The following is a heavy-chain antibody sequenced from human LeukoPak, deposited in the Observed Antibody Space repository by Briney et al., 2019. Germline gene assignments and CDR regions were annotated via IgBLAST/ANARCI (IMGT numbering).Heavy chain of an antibody. J-gene: IGHJ3*02. Sequence: GGSLRLSRAASGFTFSRYCMNWVRQAPGKGLEWVSGISGSGGSTTYADSVKGRFTISRDNSKNTLYLQMNSLRVEDTGVYYCVNVAVSSGSYYGPRDSWGQGTTLSVSS. D-gene: IGHD1-26*01. CDR1: GFTFSRYC. V-gene: IGHV3-23*01. CDR3: VNVAVSSGSYYGPRDS. CDR2: ISGSGGST.